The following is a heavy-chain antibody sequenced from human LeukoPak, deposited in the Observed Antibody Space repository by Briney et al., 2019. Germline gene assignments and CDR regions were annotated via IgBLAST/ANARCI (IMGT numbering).Heavy chain of an antibody. Sequence: GGSLRLSCAASGFTFSSYSMNWVRQAPGEGLEWVSYISSSSSTIYYADSVKGRFTISRDNAKNSLYLQMNSLRAEDTAVYYCARDRSIAAASDFDYWGQGTLVTVSS. CDR1: GFTFSSYS. J-gene: IGHJ4*02. D-gene: IGHD6-13*01. CDR3: ARDRSIAAASDFDY. CDR2: ISSSSSTI. V-gene: IGHV3-48*04.